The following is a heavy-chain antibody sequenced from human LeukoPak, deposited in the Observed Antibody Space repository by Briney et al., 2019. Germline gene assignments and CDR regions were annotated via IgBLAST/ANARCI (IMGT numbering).Heavy chain of an antibody. J-gene: IGHJ4*02. V-gene: IGHV1-69*04. Sequence: GASVKVSCKASGGTFSSYAISWVRQAPGQGLEWMGRIIPILGIANYAQKFQGRVTITADKSTSTAYMELSSLRSEDTAVYYCARDHEVYCYDSSGSFDYWGQGTLVIVSS. CDR3: ARDHEVYCYDSSGSFDY. D-gene: IGHD3-22*01. CDR1: GGTFSSYA. CDR2: IIPILGIA.